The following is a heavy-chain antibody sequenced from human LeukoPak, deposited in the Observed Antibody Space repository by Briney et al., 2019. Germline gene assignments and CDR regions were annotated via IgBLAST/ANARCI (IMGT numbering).Heavy chain of an antibody. CDR2: VNESGGT. CDR3: ARGQGATVPQVGKNWFDP. Sequence: TSETLSLTCAVYIDSFSNYHWNWIRQTPAKGMEWIGEVNESGGTNISPSLRSRVILSVDTSKNQFSLKLISVTVADTAIYYCARGQGATVPQVGKNWFDPWGQGTLVTVSS. V-gene: IGHV4-34*01. CDR1: IDSFSNYH. J-gene: IGHJ5*02. D-gene: IGHD1-26*01.